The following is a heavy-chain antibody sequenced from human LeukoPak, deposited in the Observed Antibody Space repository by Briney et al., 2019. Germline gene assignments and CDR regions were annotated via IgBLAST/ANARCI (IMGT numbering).Heavy chain of an antibody. CDR3: ARDRGGDRNTIFGVIISYWFDP. CDR1: GGPISTDRYY. D-gene: IGHD3-3*01. Sequence: PSQTLSLTCSVSGGPISTDRYYWSWIRQPAGKGLEWIGRIYTGGSTNYNPSLKSRVTISVDTSKNQFSLKLSSVTAADTAVYYCARDRGGDRNTIFGVIISYWFDPWGQGTLVTVSS. CDR2: IYTGGST. V-gene: IGHV4-61*02. J-gene: IGHJ5*02.